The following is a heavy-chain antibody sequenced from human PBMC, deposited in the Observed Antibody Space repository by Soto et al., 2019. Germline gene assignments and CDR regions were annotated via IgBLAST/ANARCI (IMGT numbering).Heavy chain of an antibody. Sequence: QVPLQASGPGLVKPSETLSLSCTVSGGSISNYYWSWFRQTPGKGLEWIGYVHDSWGSNYNPSLKSRAAITLDTTKSKFFLKLTSVTATDTAVYYCARQGFGALQGRGNVWGQGTTVTVSS. CDR2: VHDSWGS. D-gene: IGHD3-10*01. J-gene: IGHJ6*02. V-gene: IGHV4-59*08. CDR1: GGSISNYY. CDR3: ARQGFGALQGRGNV.